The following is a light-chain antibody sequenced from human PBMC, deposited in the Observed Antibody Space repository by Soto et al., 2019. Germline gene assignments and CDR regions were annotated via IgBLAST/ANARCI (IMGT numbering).Light chain of an antibody. Sequence: EIVLTQSPGTLSLSPGERATLSCRASQRVSSSYFAWYQQRFGQAPRLLIYGASSRATGIPDRFSGSGSGTDVTLTITRLEPEDFAGYYCQHYGSSSWTFGQGTKVEIK. CDR3: QHYGSSSWT. J-gene: IGKJ1*01. CDR1: QRVSSSY. V-gene: IGKV3-20*01. CDR2: GAS.